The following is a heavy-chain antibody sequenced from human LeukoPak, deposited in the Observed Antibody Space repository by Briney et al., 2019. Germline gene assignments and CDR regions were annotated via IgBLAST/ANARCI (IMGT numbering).Heavy chain of an antibody. Sequence: GGSLRLSCAASGFTFSNAWMSWVRQAPGKGLEWVSAISGSGGSTYYADSVKGRFTISRDNSKNTLYLQMNSLRAEDTAVYYCAAESSPLEHWGQGTLVTVSS. CDR2: ISGSGGST. CDR1: GFTFSNAW. D-gene: IGHD6-13*01. V-gene: IGHV3-23*01. CDR3: AAESSPLEH. J-gene: IGHJ5*02.